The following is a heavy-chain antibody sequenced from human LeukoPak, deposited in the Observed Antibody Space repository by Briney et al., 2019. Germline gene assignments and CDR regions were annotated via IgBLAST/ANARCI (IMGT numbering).Heavy chain of an antibody. Sequence: GGSLRLSCDASGFSFSDYAMHWVRQAPGKGLEWVSGISAGGYNTYYADSVKGRFTISRDNSKNTLFVQMNSLSSDDTAVYYCANQPERYCSGGSCLPSTGWGQGSLVTVSS. CDR1: GFSFSDYA. CDR2: ISAGGYNT. D-gene: IGHD2-15*01. CDR3: ANQPERYCSGGSCLPSTG. J-gene: IGHJ4*02. V-gene: IGHV3-23*01.